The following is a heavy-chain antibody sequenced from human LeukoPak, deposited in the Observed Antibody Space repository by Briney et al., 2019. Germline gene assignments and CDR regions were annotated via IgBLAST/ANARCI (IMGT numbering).Heavy chain of an antibody. CDR2: ISGDETYT. CDR1: GFTFSTDF. J-gene: IGHJ3*02. V-gene: IGHV3-74*01. CDR3: VREDNAFNI. Sequence: GGSLRLSCVASGFTFSTDFMHWIRQAPGEGLMWVSQISGDETYTNYADSVKGRFTISRDNAKNTLYLQMNSLRAEDTAIYYCVREDNAFNIWGQGTQVTVSS.